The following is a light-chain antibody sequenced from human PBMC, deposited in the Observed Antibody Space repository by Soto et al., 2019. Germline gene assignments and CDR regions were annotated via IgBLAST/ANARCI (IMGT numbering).Light chain of an antibody. J-gene: IGLJ6*01. CDR3: ASFRSGTILV. Sequence: QSVLTQPASVSGSPGQSITISCTGTSSDVGSYNLVSWYQQRPGKAPKLMISGGSKRPSGVSIRFSGSKSGNAASLTISGLQAEDEADYFCASFRSGTILVFGSGTKLTVL. CDR1: SSDVGSYNL. V-gene: IGLV2-14*02. CDR2: GGS.